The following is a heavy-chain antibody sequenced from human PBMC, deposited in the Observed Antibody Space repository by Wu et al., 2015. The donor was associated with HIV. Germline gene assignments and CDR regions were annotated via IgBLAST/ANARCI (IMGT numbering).Heavy chain of an antibody. CDR1: GYTFISYG. CDR3: ARWRLYGPDTPGVIDH. Sequence: QIQLVRSGAEVKEPGASVKVSCKTSGYTFISYGISWVRQARGQRFERLGRINPYNGNTNYAQYLQDRVTMTADTFTNTAYMEMRSLRSDDTAVYFCARWRLYGPDTPGVIDHWGQGTLVIVSS. J-gene: IGHJ4*02. CDR2: INPYNGNT. D-gene: IGHD3-10*01. V-gene: IGHV1-18*01.